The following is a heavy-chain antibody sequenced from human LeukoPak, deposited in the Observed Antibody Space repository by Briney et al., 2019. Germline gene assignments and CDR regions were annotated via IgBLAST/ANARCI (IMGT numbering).Heavy chain of an antibody. CDR1: GFTFSSYW. D-gene: IGHD6-13*01. CDR3: ARVSSSYIYYYYYMDV. J-gene: IGHJ6*03. CDR2: IKQDGSEK. V-gene: IGHV3-7*01. Sequence: PGGSLRLSCAASGFTFSSYWMSWVRQAPGKGLEWVANIKQDGSEKYYVDSVKGRFTTSRDNAKNSLYLQMNSLRAEDTAVYYCARVSSSYIYYYYYMDVWGKGTTVTVSS.